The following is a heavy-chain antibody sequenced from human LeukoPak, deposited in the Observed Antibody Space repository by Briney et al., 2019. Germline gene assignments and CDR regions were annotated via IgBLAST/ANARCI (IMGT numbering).Heavy chain of an antibody. CDR2: INPSGGST. V-gene: IGHV1-46*01. D-gene: IGHD3-3*01. Sequence: GASVKVSCKASGYTLTGYYMHWVRQAPGQGLEWMGIINPSGGSTSYAQKFQGRVTMTRDTSTSTVYMELSSLRSEDTAVYYCARDEYDFWSGYYWVFDYWGQGTLVTVSS. CDR3: ARDEYDFWSGYYWVFDY. J-gene: IGHJ4*02. CDR1: GYTLTGYY.